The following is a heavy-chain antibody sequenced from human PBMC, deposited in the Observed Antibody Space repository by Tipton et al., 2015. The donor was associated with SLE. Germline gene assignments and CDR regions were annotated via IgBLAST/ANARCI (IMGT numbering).Heavy chain of an antibody. D-gene: IGHD3-10*01. CDR2: INQDGSEM. CDR3: AKGGRSYYGP. J-gene: IGHJ5*02. V-gene: IGHV3-7*01. Sequence: SLRLSCAASGFTFSTYWMTWGRQAPGKGLEWVANINQDGSEMYYVDSVKGRFTISRDNGKSLLYLQMNSLRAGDTAVDYCAKGGRSYYGPGGQGALVTVSS. CDR1: GFTFSTYW.